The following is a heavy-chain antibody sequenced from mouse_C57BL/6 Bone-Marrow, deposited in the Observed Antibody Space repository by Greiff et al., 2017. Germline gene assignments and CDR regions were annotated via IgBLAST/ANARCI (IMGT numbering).Heavy chain of an antibody. CDR3: ASHYYGSSYDAMDY. CDR1: GYTFTSYG. Sequence: VQLQQSGAELARPGASVKLSCKASGYTFTSYGISWVKQRTGQGLEWIGEIYPRSGNTYYNEKFKGKATLTADKSSSTAYMELRSLTSEDSAVYFCASHYYGSSYDAMDYGGQGTSVTVSS. V-gene: IGHV1-81*01. D-gene: IGHD1-1*01. CDR2: IYPRSGNT. J-gene: IGHJ4*01.